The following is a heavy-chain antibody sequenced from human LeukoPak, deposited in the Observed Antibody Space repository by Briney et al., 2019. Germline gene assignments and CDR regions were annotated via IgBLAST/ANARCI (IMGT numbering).Heavy chain of an antibody. CDR2: ISSSSSYI. Sequence: TGGSLRLSCAASGFTFSSYSMNWVRQAPGKGLEWVSSISSSSSYIYYADSVKGRFTISRDNAKNSLYLQMNSLRAEDTAVYYCARDSVVVVAANSYYYYMDVWGKGTTVTVSS. D-gene: IGHD2-15*01. J-gene: IGHJ6*03. CDR1: GFTFSSYS. CDR3: ARDSVVVVAANSYYYYMDV. V-gene: IGHV3-21*01.